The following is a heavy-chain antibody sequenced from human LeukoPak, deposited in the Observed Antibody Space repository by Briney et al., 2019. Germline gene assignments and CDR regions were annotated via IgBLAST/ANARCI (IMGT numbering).Heavy chain of an antibody. V-gene: IGHV3-23*01. J-gene: IGHJ4*02. CDR1: GFNFNNFA. Sequence: GGSLILSCAASGFNFNNFAMSWVRQAPGEGLEWLSAMTGPADTTYYAESVKGRFTISRDYSKSMVFLQMNSLRVEDTAIYYCAKGAEIDHWGQGTLVTVSS. CDR2: MTGPADTT. CDR3: AKGAEIDH.